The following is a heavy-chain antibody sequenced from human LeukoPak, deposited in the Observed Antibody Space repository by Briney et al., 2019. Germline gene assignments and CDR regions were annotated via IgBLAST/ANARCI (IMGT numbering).Heavy chain of an antibody. CDR3: ARANFLYCSSSTCLFDY. V-gene: IGHV1-2*02. J-gene: IGHJ4*02. D-gene: IGHD2-2*01. Sequence: EASVKLSCKASGYTFTDYYMHWVRQAPGQGLEWMAWINPNDSDTNYAQKLQGRVTMTRDTSIGTAHMEVSRLRSDDTAVYYCARANFLYCSSSTCLFDYWGQGTLVTVSS. CDR2: INPNDSDT. CDR1: GYTFTDYY.